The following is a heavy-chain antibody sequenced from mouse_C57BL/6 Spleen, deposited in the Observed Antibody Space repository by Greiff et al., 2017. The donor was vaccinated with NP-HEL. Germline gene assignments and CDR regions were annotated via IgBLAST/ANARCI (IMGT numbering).Heavy chain of an antibody. CDR1: GYTFTSYG. Sequence: QVQLQQSGAELARPGASVKLSCKASGYTFTSYGISWVKQRTGQGLEWIGEIYPRSGNTYYNEKFKGKATRTADKSSSTAYMDLRSLTSEDSAVYFSSRDYYGSGYDALDYWGQGTSVTVSS. CDR2: IYPRSGNT. D-gene: IGHD1-1*01. V-gene: IGHV1-81*01. J-gene: IGHJ4*01. CDR3: SRDYYGSGYDALDY.